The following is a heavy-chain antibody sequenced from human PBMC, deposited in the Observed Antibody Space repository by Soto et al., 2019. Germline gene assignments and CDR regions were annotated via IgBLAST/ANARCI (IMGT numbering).Heavy chain of an antibody. J-gene: IGHJ6*02. V-gene: IGHV1-18*01. CDR1: GYTFTSYG. D-gene: IGHD2-2*01. CDR2: ISAYNGNT. Sequence: QVQLVQSGAEVKKPGASVKVSCKASGYTFTSYGISWVRQAPGQGLEWMGWISAYNGNTNYAQKLQGRVTMTTDTSTSTAYMELRSLRSDDTAVYYCARDLGYCSSTICFPYYYGMDVWGQGTTVTVSS. CDR3: ARDLGYCSSTICFPYYYGMDV.